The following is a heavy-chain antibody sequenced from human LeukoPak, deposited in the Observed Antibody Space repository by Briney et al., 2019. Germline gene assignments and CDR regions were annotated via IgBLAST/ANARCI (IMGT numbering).Heavy chain of an antibody. D-gene: IGHD3-22*01. V-gene: IGHV5-10-1*01. Sequence: GESLMISCKASAVSFTSYWFSWGRQMPGKGLEWMGRIDPSDSSTNYSPSFQGHVTISADQSITTAYLQWTSLKASDTAMYYCPRHVYYDSRRGLDCWGQGSLVTVSS. CDR2: IDPSDSST. J-gene: IGHJ4*02. CDR1: AVSFTSYW. CDR3: PRHVYYDSRRGLDC.